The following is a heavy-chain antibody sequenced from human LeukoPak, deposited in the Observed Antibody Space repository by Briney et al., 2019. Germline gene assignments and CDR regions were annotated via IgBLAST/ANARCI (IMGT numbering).Heavy chain of an antibody. CDR2: IYYIGTT. J-gene: IGHJ4*02. V-gene: IGHV4-59*08. D-gene: IGHD3-10*01. CDR3: ARLGSGSHDY. Sequence: QVQPQESGPGLVKPSETLSLTCSVSGGSINSHYWSWMRQPPGKGLEWIAYIYYIGTTNYNPSLQSRVTISIDTSKNQISLKLTSVTAADTAVYYCARLGSGSHDYWGRGTLVTVSS. CDR1: GGSINSHY.